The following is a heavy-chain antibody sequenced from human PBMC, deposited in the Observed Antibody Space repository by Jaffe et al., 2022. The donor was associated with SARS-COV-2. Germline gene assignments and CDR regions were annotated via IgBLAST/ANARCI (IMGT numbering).Heavy chain of an antibody. V-gene: IGHV4-59*11. CDR1: GDSISNQY. J-gene: IGHJ6*03. D-gene: IGHD2-15*01. CDR2: IYYSGST. CDR3: ARWFCSGPTCYYMDV. Sequence: QVQLQESGPGLVKPSETLSLTCSVSGDSISNQYWSWIRQPPGRGLEWIGYIYYSGSTNYNPSLKSRVIMSVDTSKNQFSLKLNSVIAADTAVYYCARWFCSGPTCYYMDVWGKGTTVTVSS.